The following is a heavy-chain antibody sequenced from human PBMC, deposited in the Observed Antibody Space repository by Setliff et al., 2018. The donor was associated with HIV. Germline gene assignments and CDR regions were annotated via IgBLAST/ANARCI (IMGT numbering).Heavy chain of an antibody. V-gene: IGHV1-18*01. D-gene: IGHD2-2*01. CDR2: INPFGGTT. CDR3: ARPLPIGGYCSSTSCQGAFDM. J-gene: IGHJ3*02. Sequence: ASVKVSCKASGYTFTSYGITWVRQAPGQGLEWMGIINPFGGTTTYAQKFQGRVTMTRDTSTSTAYMELRSLRSDDTAVYYCARPLPIGGYCSSTSCQGAFDMWGQGTMVTVSS. CDR1: GYTFTSYG.